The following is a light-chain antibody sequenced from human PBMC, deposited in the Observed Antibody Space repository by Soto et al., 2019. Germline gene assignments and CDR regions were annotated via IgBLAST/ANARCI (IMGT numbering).Light chain of an antibody. Sequence: DIQMTQSPSSLSASVGHRVTITCQVSQDISNYLNWYQQKPGKAPKLLIYDASNLETGVPSRFSGSGSGTDFTFTISSLQPEDIATYYCQQYDNLLPLTFGGGTKVDIK. CDR1: QDISNY. V-gene: IGKV1-33*01. J-gene: IGKJ4*01. CDR3: QQYDNLLPLT. CDR2: DAS.